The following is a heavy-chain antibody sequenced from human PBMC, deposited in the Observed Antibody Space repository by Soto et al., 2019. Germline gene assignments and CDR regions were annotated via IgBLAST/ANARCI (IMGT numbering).Heavy chain of an antibody. V-gene: IGHV3-23*01. D-gene: IGHD7-27*01. CDR2: ISGSGDAI. J-gene: IGHJ3*02. Sequence: GGSLRLSCAASGITFSNYAMSWVRQAPGKGLESLSTISGSGDAIDYADSVKGRFTISRDNSKNTLYLQLNSLRADDTAVYYCAKDRPNGDWGAFDIWGQGTMVTVSS. CDR3: AKDRPNGDWGAFDI. CDR1: GITFSNYA.